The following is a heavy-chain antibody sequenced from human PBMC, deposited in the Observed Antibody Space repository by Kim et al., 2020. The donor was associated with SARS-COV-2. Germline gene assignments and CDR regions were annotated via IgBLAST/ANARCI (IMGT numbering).Heavy chain of an antibody. J-gene: IGHJ4*02. CDR3: AGRRYQLLSVDY. CDR1: GFTFSSYA. Sequence: GGSLRLSCAASGFTFSSYAMSWVRQAPGKGLEWVSAISGSGGSTYYADSVKGRFTISRDNSKNTLYLQMNSLRAEDTAVYYCAGRRYQLLSVDYWGQGTLVTVSS. CDR2: ISGSGGST. D-gene: IGHD2-2*01. V-gene: IGHV3-23*01.